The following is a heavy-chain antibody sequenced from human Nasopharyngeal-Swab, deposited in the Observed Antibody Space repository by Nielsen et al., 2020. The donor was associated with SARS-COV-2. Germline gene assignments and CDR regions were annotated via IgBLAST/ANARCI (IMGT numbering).Heavy chain of an antibody. J-gene: IGHJ3*02. CDR2: ISWNSGSI. D-gene: IGHD6-13*01. CDR1: GFTFDDYA. Sequence: GGSLRLSCAASGFTFDDYAMHWVRQAPGKGLDWVSGISWNSGSIGYADSVKGRFTISRDNAKNSLYLQMNSLRAEDTALYYCAKEHIPAGAYSSSWYGDAFDIWGQGTMVTVSS. V-gene: IGHV3-9*01. CDR3: AKEHIPAGAYSSSWYGDAFDI.